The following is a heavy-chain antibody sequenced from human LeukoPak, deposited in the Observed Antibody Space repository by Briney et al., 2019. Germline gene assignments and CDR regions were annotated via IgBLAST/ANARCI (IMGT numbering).Heavy chain of an antibody. CDR3: APSQKTSGRYGNAFDI. CDR2: IKQDGGET. CDR1: GFTSSTYW. Sequence: GGCLRLSCAASGFTSSTYWMSWVRQAPGKGLEWGANIKQDGGETYYVDAVRGRVTISRDNAKNSLYLEMNSLIVQSTAVYYCAPSQKTSGRYGNAFDIWGQGKMVTVSS. J-gene: IGHJ3*02. V-gene: IGHV3-7*01. D-gene: IGHD6-19*01.